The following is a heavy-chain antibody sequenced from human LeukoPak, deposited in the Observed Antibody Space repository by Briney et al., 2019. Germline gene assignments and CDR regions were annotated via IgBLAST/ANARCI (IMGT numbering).Heavy chain of an antibody. CDR1: GYTLTELS. J-gene: IGHJ6*04. CDR2: FDPEDGET. D-gene: IGHD5-12*01. CDR3: ATDHPSGSTMRGMDV. Sequence: ASVKVSCKVSGYTLTELSMHWVRQAPGKGLEWMGGFDPEDGETIYAQKFQGRVTMTEDTSTDTVYMELSSLRSEDTAVYYCATDHPSGSTMRGMDVWGKGTTVTVSS. V-gene: IGHV1-24*01.